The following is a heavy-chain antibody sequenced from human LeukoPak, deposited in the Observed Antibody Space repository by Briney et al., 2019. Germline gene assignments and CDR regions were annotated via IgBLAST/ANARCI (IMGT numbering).Heavy chain of an antibody. CDR2: FLSDTSDI. CDR3: ARWDGPTAGLDA. CDR1: GFSVTPYY. D-gene: IGHD1-26*01. Sequence: GGSLRLFCGVSGFSVTPYYMSWIRQAPGKGREWVLYFLSDTSDIFYADSVRGRFTGSKDNAKNSVVLQMASLRVADTAVYSCARWDGPTAGLDAWGQGTTLTVSS. J-gene: IGHJ6*02. V-gene: IGHV3-11*01.